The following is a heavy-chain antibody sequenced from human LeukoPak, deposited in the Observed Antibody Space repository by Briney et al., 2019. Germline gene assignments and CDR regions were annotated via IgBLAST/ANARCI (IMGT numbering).Heavy chain of an antibody. V-gene: IGHV4-59*01. CDR3: ARGLGYGDYVAYYYYMDV. CDR1: GGSISSYY. J-gene: IGHJ6*03. CDR2: IYYSGST. Sequence: TSETLSLTCTVSGGSISSYYWSWIRQPPGKGLEWIGYIYYSGSTNYNPSLKSRVTISVDTSKNQFSLKLSSVTAADTAVYYCARGLGYGDYVAYYYYMDVWGKGTTVTISS. D-gene: IGHD4-17*01.